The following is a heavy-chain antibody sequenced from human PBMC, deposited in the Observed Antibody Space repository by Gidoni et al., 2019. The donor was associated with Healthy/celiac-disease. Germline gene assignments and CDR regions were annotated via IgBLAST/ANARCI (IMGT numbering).Heavy chain of an antibody. D-gene: IGHD6-19*01. V-gene: IGHV4-39*01. CDR1: GGSISSSSYY. J-gene: IGHJ6*02. CDR3: ARHVRGAGIRGYYYGMDV. CDR2: IYYSGST. Sequence: QLQLQESGPGLVKPSETLSLTCTVSGGSISSSSYYWGWIRQPPGKGLEWIGSIYYSGSTYYNPSLKSRVTISVDTSKNQFSLKLSSVTAADTAVYYCARHVRGAGIRGYYYGMDVWGQGTTVTVSS.